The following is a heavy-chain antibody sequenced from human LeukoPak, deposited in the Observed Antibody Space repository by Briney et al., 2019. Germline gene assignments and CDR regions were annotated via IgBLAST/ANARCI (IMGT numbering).Heavy chain of an antibody. Sequence: GASVKVSCRASGYTFTSYDINWVRQATGQGLEWMGWMSPNSGNTGYAQKFQGRVTMTRNTSISTAYMELSSLRSEDTAVYYCARARYFDWLGTDYWGQGTLVTVSS. J-gene: IGHJ4*02. D-gene: IGHD3-9*01. V-gene: IGHV1-8*01. CDR2: MSPNSGNT. CDR1: GYTFTSYD. CDR3: ARARYFDWLGTDY.